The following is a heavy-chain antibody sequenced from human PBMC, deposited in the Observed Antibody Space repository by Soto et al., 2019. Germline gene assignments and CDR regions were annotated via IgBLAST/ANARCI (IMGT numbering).Heavy chain of an antibody. J-gene: IGHJ3*02. CDR3: TTDYMGLVATIFAFDI. CDR1: GFTFSNAW. CDR2: IKSKTDGGTT. D-gene: IGHD5-12*01. V-gene: IGHV3-15*07. Sequence: GGSLRLSCAASGFTFSNAWMNWVRQAPGKGLEWVGRIKSKTDGGTTDYAAPVKGRFTISRDDSKNTLYLQMNSLKTEDTAVYYCTTDYMGLVATIFAFDIWGQGTMVTVSS.